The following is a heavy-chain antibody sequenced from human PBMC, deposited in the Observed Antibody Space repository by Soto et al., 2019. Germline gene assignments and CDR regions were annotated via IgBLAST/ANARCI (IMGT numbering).Heavy chain of an antibody. CDR1: GGTFSSYA. CDR3: ARVERNWFDP. V-gene: IGHV1-69*01. CDR2: IIPIFGTA. J-gene: IGHJ5*02. Sequence: ASVKVSCKAPGGTFSSYAISWVRQAPGQGLEWMGGIIPIFGTANYAQKFQGRVTITADESTSTAYMELSSLRSEDTAVYYCARVERNWFDPWGQGTLVTVSS.